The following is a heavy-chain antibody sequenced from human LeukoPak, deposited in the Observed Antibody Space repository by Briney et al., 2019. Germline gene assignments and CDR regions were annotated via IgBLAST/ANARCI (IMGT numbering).Heavy chain of an antibody. CDR2: IWHDGSNK. CDR1: GFTFSSYG. V-gene: IGHV3-33*01. J-gene: IGHJ4*02. D-gene: IGHD5-18*01. CDR3: ARSSGYSYGNLDY. Sequence: PGGSLSLPCAASGFTFSSYGMHGLRQAPGKGLEGVAGIWHDGSNKYYVDSVKGRITISRDNSKSTLYLQMNSLRAEDTAVYYCARSSGYSYGNLDYWGQGTLVTVSS.